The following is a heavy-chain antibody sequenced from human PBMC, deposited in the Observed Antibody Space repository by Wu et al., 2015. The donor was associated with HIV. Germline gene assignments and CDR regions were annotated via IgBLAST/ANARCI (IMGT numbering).Heavy chain of an antibody. J-gene: IGHJ5*01. CDR3: ARVQFDPKYYTYFDL. CDR1: GYIFSDYS. V-gene: IGHV1-18*04. D-gene: IGHD3-10*01. CDR2: MNPRNGYI. Sequence: QVQLVQSGAEVKKPGASIRVSCKASGYIFSDYSIHWVRQAPGQRLEWMGWMNPRNGYIKPAQRFQDRITMSTNNSAHTAYLDLRDLTSDDTAIYFCARVQFDPKYYTYFDLWGQGTLVTVSS.